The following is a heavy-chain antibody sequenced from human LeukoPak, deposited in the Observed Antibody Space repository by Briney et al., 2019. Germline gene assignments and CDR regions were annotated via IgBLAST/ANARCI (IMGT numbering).Heavy chain of an antibody. CDR3: ARDQAVGATTVDY. J-gene: IGHJ4*02. CDR2: INPTSTSI. Sequence: GGSLRLSCAASGLTFSDYSINWVRQAPGKGLEWVSSINPTSTSIYYADAVKGRFTISRDNARSSLYLQMNSLRAEDTAVYYCARDQAVGATTVDYWGQGTLVTVSS. D-gene: IGHD1-26*01. CDR1: GLTFSDYS. V-gene: IGHV3-21*01.